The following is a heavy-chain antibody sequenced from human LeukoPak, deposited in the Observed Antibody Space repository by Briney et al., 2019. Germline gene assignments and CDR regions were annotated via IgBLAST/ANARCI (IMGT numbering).Heavy chain of an antibody. CDR1: GFTFSSYW. CDR2: IKQDGSEK. V-gene: IGHV3-7*01. D-gene: IGHD2-15*01. CDR3: VRDNPRCCGVVPVKIDDF. J-gene: IGHJ4*02. Sequence: PGGPLRLSCAASGFTFSSYWMSWVRQAPGKGLEWVANIKQDGSEKYYVDSVKGRFTISRDNAKNSLSLQMHSLRAEDTAVYYCVRDNPRCCGVVPVKIDDFWGQGTLVTVSS.